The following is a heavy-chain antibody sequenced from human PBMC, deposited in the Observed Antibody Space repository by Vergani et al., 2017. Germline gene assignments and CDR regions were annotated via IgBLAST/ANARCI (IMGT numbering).Heavy chain of an antibody. Sequence: QVQLHESGPGLVKPSQTLSLTCTVSGRSITSGRFYWSWIRQPAGTGLEWIGRIHSSGTTNYNHSLKSRVTLSVDTSKNQLSLRMTSVTAADTAVYYCARDSWTSELRGVYWFDTWGQGTLVSVSS. CDR1: GRSITSGRFY. V-gene: IGHV4-61*02. J-gene: IGHJ5*02. CDR3: ARDSWTSELRGVYWFDT. CDR2: IHSSGTT. D-gene: IGHD3-10*01.